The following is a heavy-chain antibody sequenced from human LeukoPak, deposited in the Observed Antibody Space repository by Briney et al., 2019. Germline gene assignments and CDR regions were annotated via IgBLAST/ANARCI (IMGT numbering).Heavy chain of an antibody. CDR3: ARSQWPPRFDY. V-gene: IGHV4-59*01. J-gene: IGHJ4*02. Sequence: PSETLSLTCTVSGGSISDYYWTWIRQPPGKGLEWIGFVYYRGSTNYSSSLKSRVTMSVDASKSQFSLQLRSVTAADTAVYYCARSQWPPRFDYWGQGILVTVSS. CDR2: VYYRGST. D-gene: IGHD6-19*01. CDR1: GGSISDYY.